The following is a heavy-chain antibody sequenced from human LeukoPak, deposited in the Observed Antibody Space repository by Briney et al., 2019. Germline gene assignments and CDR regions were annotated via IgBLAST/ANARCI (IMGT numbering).Heavy chain of an antibody. J-gene: IGHJ5*02. CDR1: GGSISSYY. CDR3: ARHKNRASWFDP. V-gene: IGHV4-59*08. Sequence: SETLSLTCTVSGGSISSYYWSWIRQPPGKGLEWIGYIYYSGSTNYNPSLKSRVTISVDTSKNQFSLKLSSVTAADTAVYYCARHKNRASWFDPWGQGTLVTVSS. CDR2: IYYSGST. D-gene: IGHD1-14*01.